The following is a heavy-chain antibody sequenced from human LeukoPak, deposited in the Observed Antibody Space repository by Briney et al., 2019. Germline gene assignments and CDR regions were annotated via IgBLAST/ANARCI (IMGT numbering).Heavy chain of an antibody. CDR1: GLTVRSNY. CDR3: ARDQEVLWFLDV. D-gene: IGHD3-10*01. Sequence: GGSLRLSCAASGLTVRSNYMSWVRQAPGKGLEWVSVIYSGGSTDYADSVKGRFIISRDNSKNTVYLQMNSLRAEDTAVYYCARDQEVLWFLDVWGQGTTVTVSS. CDR2: IYSGGST. V-gene: IGHV3-53*01. J-gene: IGHJ6*02.